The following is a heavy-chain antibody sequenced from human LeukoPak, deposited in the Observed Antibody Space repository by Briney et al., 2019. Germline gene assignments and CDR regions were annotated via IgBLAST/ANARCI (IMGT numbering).Heavy chain of an antibody. Sequence: GGSLRLSCAASGFTFSSYWMSWVRQAPGKGLEWVANIKQDGSGKYYVDSVKGRFTISRDNAKNSLYLQMNGLRAEDTAVYYCVRAHIGDYGSFDFWGQGTLVTVSS. CDR1: GFTFSSYW. CDR3: VRAHIGDYGSFDF. V-gene: IGHV3-7*01. J-gene: IGHJ4*02. CDR2: IKQDGSGK. D-gene: IGHD4-17*01.